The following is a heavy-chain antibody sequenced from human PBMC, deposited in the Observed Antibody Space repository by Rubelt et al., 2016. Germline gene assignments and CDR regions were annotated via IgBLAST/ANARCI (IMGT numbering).Heavy chain of an antibody. Sequence: QVQLQQWGAGLLKPSETLSLTCAVYGGSFSGYYWSWIRQPPGKGLEWIGEINHSGSTNYNPSLKSRVTISVDTSKNQFSLKLSSVTAADTAVYYCARRYNWNYIRFDYWGQGTLVTVSS. J-gene: IGHJ4*02. CDR2: INHSGST. CDR3: ARRYNWNYIRFDY. D-gene: IGHD1-7*01. V-gene: IGHV4-34*01. CDR1: GGSFSGYY.